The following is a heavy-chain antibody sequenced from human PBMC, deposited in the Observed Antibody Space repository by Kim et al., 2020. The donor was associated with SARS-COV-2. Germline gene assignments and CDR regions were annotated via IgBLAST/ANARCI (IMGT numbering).Heavy chain of an antibody. CDR3: AREGQQWLPRYWYFDL. Sequence: SETLSLTCTVSGGSISSGGYYWSWIRQHPGKGLEWIGYIYYSGSTYYNPSLKSRVTISVDTSKNQFSLKLSSVTAADTAVYYCAREGQQWLPRYWYFDLWGRGTLVTVSS. D-gene: IGHD6-19*01. CDR2: IYYSGST. J-gene: IGHJ2*01. V-gene: IGHV4-31*03. CDR1: GGSISSGGYY.